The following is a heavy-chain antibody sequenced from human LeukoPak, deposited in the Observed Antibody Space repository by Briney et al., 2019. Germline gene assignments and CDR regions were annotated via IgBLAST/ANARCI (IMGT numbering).Heavy chain of an antibody. CDR2: IYSDGTT. CDR1: GLSVSSNY. CDR3: ARAGYYSGSGDSGEIDF. J-gene: IGHJ4*02. Sequence: GGSLRLSCPVSGLSVSSNYISWVRPAPRKGREWVSLIYSDGTTNYAESLQGRFSIPSNNSTNTVNLQMNSLRAEGTAMYYCARAGYYSGSGDSGEIDFWGQGTLVTVSS. D-gene: IGHD3-10*01. V-gene: IGHV3-53*01.